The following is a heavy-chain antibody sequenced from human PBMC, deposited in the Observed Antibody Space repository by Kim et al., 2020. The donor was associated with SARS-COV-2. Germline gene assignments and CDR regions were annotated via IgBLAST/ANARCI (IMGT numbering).Heavy chain of an antibody. Sequence: KGRFTISRDNSKNTLYLQMNSLRAEDTAVYYCAKGYSYGPYNYYYYHMDVWGQGTTVTVSS. V-gene: IGHV3-30*02. J-gene: IGHJ6*02. CDR3: AKGYSYGPYNYYYYHMDV. D-gene: IGHD5-18*01.